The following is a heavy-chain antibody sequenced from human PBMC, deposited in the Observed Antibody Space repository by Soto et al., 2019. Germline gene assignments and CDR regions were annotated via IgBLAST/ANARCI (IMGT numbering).Heavy chain of an antibody. D-gene: IGHD1-1*01. J-gene: IGHJ4*02. V-gene: IGHV1-18*01. CDR2: ISAHNGNT. CDR3: ARGRYGDY. Sequence: QVNLVQSGAEVKKPGASVKVSCKCSGYTFTSYGITWVRQATGQGLEWMGWISAHNGNTDYAQKVQGRVTVTRDTSTSTAYMELRSLRTDDTAVYYCARGRYGDYWGQGALVTVSS. CDR1: GYTFTSYG.